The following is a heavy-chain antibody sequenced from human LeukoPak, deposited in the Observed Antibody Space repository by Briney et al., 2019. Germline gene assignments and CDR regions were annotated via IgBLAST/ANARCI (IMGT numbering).Heavy chain of an antibody. CDR2: INAGNGNT. CDR1: GYTFTSFA. D-gene: IGHD6-13*01. J-gene: IGHJ4*02. V-gene: IGHV1-3*01. Sequence: ASVKVSCKAFGYTFTSFALHWVRQAPGQRFEWMGWINAGNGNTKYSPKFQGRVTITRDTSATTAYMELSSLRSEDTAVYYCARDSIAAAGRFDYWGQGTLVTVSS. CDR3: ARDSIAAAGRFDY.